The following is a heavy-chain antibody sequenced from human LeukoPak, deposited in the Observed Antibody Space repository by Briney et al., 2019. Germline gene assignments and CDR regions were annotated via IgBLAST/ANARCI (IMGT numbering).Heavy chain of an antibody. CDR2: IRSKSNSYAT. D-gene: IGHD3-10*01. CDR3: TRPSYYGSGTDYYFGY. V-gene: IGHV3-73*01. J-gene: IGHJ4*02. Sequence: GGSLKLSCAASGLSLSDSALHWVRQASGKGLEWVGRIRSKSNSYATAYAASVKGRFTISRDDSKNTAYLQMNSLKTEDTAVYYCTRPSYYGSGTDYYFGYWGQGILVTVSS. CDR1: GLSLSDSA.